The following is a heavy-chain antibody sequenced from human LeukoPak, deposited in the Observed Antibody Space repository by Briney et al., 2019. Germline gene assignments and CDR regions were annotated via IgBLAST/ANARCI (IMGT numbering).Heavy chain of an antibody. CDR2: INPNSGGT. D-gene: IGHD2-2*01. CDR1: GYTFTGYY. Sequence: GASVKVSCKASGYTFTGYYMHWVRQAPGQGLEWMGWINPNSGGTNYAQKFQGRVTMTRDTSISTAYMELSRLRSDDTAVYYCARDHCSSTSCYDYYYYYGMDVWGQGTTVTVSS. CDR3: ARDHCSSTSCYDYYYYYGMDV. J-gene: IGHJ6*02. V-gene: IGHV1-2*02.